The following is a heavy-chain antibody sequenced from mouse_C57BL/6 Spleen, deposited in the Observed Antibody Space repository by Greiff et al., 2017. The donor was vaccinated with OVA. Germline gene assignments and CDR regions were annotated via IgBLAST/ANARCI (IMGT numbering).Heavy chain of an antibody. CDR1: GYSFTGYY. CDR3: ARGVVPFDY. Sequence: VQLQQSGPELVKPGASVKISCKASGYSFTGYYMNWVKQSPEKSLEWIGEINPSTGGTTYNQKFKAKATLTVDKSSSTAYMQLKSLTSEDSAVYYCARGVVPFDYWGQGTTLTVSS. J-gene: IGHJ2*01. V-gene: IGHV1-42*01. D-gene: IGHD1-1*01. CDR2: INPSTGGT.